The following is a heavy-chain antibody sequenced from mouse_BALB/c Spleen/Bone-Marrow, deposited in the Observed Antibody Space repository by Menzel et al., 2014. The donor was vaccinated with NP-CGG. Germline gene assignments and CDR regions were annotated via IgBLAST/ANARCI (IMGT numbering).Heavy chain of an antibody. CDR1: GFTFRDYY. J-gene: IGHJ3*01. V-gene: IGHV5-4*02. CDR2: ISDGGTYT. CDR3: VRDGDYRYAWFSY. Sequence: VMLVESGGGLVKPGGSLKLSCAASGFTFRDYYMYWVRQTPEKRLEWVATISDGGTYTYYSDSVKGRFTISRDKAKNNLYLQMTNLMSEDTAMYRCVRDGDYRYAWFSYWGQGTLVTVSA. D-gene: IGHD2-14*01.